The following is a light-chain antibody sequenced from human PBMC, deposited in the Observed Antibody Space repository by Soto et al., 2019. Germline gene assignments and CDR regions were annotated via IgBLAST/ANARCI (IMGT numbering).Light chain of an antibody. CDR1: QSISKW. CDR2: DAS. V-gene: IGKV1-5*01. Sequence: DIQMTQSPSTLSASIGDRVSITCRASQSISKWLAWNQQKPGKAPKLLIYDASSLQTGVPSRFIGSGSGTEFTLTISSLQPDDFATYYCQQYSSYSPWTFCQGTTVEIK. J-gene: IGKJ1*01. CDR3: QQYSSYSPWT.